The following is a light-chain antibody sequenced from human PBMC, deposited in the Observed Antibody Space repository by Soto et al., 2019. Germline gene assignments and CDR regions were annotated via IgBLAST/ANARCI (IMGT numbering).Light chain of an antibody. Sequence: ELVLTQSPVALSLSSGERATLSCRASQSVSSTLLTWYQQKPGQAPRLLIYGVSSRATGIPDRFSGSGSGTDFTLTISRLEPEDFGVYFCQQYDTSPTFGQGTKVEIK. J-gene: IGKJ1*01. CDR1: QSVSSTL. V-gene: IGKV3-20*01. CDR3: QQYDTSPT. CDR2: GVS.